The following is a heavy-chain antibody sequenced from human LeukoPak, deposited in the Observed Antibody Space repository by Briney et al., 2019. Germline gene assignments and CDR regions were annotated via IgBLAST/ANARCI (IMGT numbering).Heavy chain of an antibody. Sequence: ASVKVSCKASGYTFTGYYMHWVRQAPGQGLEWMGWINPNSGGTNYAQKFQHRVTMTRDSSLSTAYMELSRLRSDDTAVYYCARAGLWDFYDSSGYHNGAFDIWGQGTMVTVSS. J-gene: IGHJ3*02. CDR1: GYTFTGYY. D-gene: IGHD3-22*01. CDR2: INPNSGGT. V-gene: IGHV1-2*02. CDR3: ARAGLWDFYDSSGYHNGAFDI.